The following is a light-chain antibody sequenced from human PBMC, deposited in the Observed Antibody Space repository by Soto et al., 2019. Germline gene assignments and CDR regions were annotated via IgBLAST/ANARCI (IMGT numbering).Light chain of an antibody. CDR2: DVS. J-gene: IGLJ1*01. CDR1: SSDVGGYNY. CDR3: SSYTSSSTRV. Sequence: QSVLTQPASVSGSPGQSITISCTGTSSDVGGYNYVSWYQQYPGKAPKLMIYDVSKRPSGVSNRFSGSKSGNTASLTISGLQAADEADYYCSSYTSSSTRVFGTGTKVTVL. V-gene: IGLV2-14*01.